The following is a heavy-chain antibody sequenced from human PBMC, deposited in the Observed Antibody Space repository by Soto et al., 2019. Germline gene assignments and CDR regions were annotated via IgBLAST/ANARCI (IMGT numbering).Heavy chain of an antibody. CDR3: TRDASRDSSARGWFDP. J-gene: IGHJ5*02. V-gene: IGHV3-21*01. D-gene: IGHD6-13*01. CDR2: ISSNSAYI. Sequence: AGSLRLSCAASGFTFRSFTMNWVRQAPGKGLEWVSTISSNSAYIYYTDALRGRFTISRDNAKNSLHLQMNSLRAEDTAVYYCTRDASRDSSARGWFDPWGPGTLVTVSS. CDR1: GFTFRSFT.